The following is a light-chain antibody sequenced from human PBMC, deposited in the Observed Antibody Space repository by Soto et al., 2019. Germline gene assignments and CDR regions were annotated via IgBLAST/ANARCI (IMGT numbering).Light chain of an antibody. CDR3: LSYAGTNIFDV. V-gene: IGLV2-8*01. Sequence: QSALTQPPSASGSPGQSVTISCTGTSSDVGAYNSVSWYQQHPGKVPRLLIYEVSKRPSGVPDRFSGSKSGNTASLIVSGLQAEDDADYYCLSYAGTNIFDVFGTGTKVTVL. CDR1: SSDVGAYNS. CDR2: EVS. J-gene: IGLJ1*01.